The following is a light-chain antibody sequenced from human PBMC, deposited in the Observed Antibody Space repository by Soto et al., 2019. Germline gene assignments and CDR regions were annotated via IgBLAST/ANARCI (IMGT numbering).Light chain of an antibody. CDR2: GAA. CDR1: ESISNN. J-gene: IGKJ1*01. V-gene: IGKV3-15*01. Sequence: EIVMTQSPATLSVSPGERATLSCRAGESISNNLAWYQQKPGQAPRLLIYGAATRAAGIPARFSGRGSGTEFTLTISSLQSEDFGVYYCHQRQSWPRTFGQGTKVDI. CDR3: HQRQSWPRT.